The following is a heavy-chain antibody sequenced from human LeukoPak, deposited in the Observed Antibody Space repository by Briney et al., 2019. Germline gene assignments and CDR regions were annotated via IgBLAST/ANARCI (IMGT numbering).Heavy chain of an antibody. CDR2: ISSSGSTI. CDR1: GFTFSDYY. J-gene: IGHJ6*02. CDR3: TRNYYYYYGMDV. V-gene: IGHV3-11*01. Sequence: GGSLRLSCAASGFTFSDYYMSWIRQAPGKGLEWVSYISSSGSTIYYADSVKGRFTISRDNAKDSLYLQMNSLRAEDTAVYYCTRNYYYYYGMDVWGQGTTVTVSS.